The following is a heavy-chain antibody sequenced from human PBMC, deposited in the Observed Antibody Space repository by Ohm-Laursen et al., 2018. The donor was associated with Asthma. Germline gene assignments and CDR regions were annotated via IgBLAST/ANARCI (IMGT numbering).Heavy chain of an antibody. CDR2: IYYSGLT. V-gene: IGHV4-31*11. D-gene: IGHD3-22*01. J-gene: IGHJ4*02. CDR3: ARGTFYYESTGYYYFDH. Sequence: TLSLTCAVSGGSISSGGYYWSWIRQHPGKGLEWIGYIYYSGLTYSNPSLRSRVSISVDTSKNQFSLNLTPVTAADTAVYCCARGTFYYESTGYYYFDHWGQGTLVTVSS. CDR1: GGSISSGGYY.